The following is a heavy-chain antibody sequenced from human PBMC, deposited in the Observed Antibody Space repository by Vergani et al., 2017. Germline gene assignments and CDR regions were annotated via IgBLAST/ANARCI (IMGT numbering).Heavy chain of an antibody. J-gene: IGHJ4*02. CDR1: GFTFRIYG. V-gene: IGHV3-30*02. D-gene: IGHD2-8*01. Sequence: QVQLVESGGGVVQPGGSLRLSCIASGFTFRIYGMHWVRQAPGKGLEWVAFIRYDGTKRFYGDSVKGRFTISRDNSKDTLYLQMNSLRAEDTAVYYCARGYCTNYICRGKVESWGQGTLDTVSS. CDR3: ARGYCTNYICRGKVES. CDR2: IRYDGTKR.